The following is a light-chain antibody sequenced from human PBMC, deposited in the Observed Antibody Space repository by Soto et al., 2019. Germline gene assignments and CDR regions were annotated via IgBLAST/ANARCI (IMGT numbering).Light chain of an antibody. CDR2: LGS. J-gene: IGKJ3*01. CDR3: LQGLQTPPI. V-gene: IGKV2-28*01. Sequence: EIVMTQSPLSLPVTPGEPASISCRSSQSLLHSNGYNYLDWYLQKPGQSPQVLIYLGSNRASGGPDRVSGSGSGTDFTLKISRVEAEDVGIYYCLQGLQTPPIFGPGTKVDIK. CDR1: QSLLHSNGYNY.